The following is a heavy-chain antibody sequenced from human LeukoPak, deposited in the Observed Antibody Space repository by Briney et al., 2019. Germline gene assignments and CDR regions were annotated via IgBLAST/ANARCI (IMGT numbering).Heavy chain of an antibody. J-gene: IGHJ4*02. CDR2: IKSKTDGGTT. V-gene: IGHV3-15*01. CDR1: GFTFSSYS. Sequence: GGSLRLSCAASGFTFSSYSMNWVRQAPGKGLEWVGRIKSKTDGGTTDYAAPVKGRFTISRDDSKNTLYLQMNSLRTEDTAVYYCAKANRGGYYGLGDYFDYWGQGTLVTVSS. CDR3: AKANRGGYYGLGDYFDY. D-gene: IGHD1-26*01.